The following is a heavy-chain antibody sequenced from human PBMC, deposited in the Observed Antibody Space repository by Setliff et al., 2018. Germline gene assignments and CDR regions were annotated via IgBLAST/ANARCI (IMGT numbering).Heavy chain of an antibody. CDR1: GYTFTSYG. J-gene: IGHJ5*02. CDR3: ARGYRGYYNFWSGSQGANWFDP. Sequence: ASVKVSCKASGYTFTSYGISWVRQAPGQGLEWMGWISAYNGNTNYAQKLQGRVTMTTDTSTSTAYMELRSLRSDDTAVYYCARGYRGYYNFWSGSQGANWFDPWGQGTLVTVSS. CDR2: ISAYNGNT. D-gene: IGHD3-3*01. V-gene: IGHV1-18*01.